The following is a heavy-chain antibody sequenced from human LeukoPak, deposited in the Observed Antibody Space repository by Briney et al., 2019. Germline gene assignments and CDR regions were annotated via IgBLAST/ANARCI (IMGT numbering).Heavy chain of an antibody. CDR1: GFTFNNYW. D-gene: IGHD3-22*01. Sequence: GGSLRLSCAASGFTFNNYWMTWVRQAPGKGLGGVANVKQEGSEKFYVDSVKGRFTISRDNAMNSLYLQMNSLRAEDTAVYYCARPDHYYDSSGWRYWGQGTLVTVSS. CDR2: VKQEGSEK. V-gene: IGHV3-7*01. CDR3: ARPDHYYDSSGWRY. J-gene: IGHJ4*02.